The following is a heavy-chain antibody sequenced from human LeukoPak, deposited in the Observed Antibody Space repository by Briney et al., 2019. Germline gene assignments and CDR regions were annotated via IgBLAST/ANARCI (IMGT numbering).Heavy chain of an antibody. Sequence: PSETLSPTCAVSGGSISTSKWWSWVRQPPGKGLEWIGEIYYSGSTNYNPSLNDRVTISVDTSKNQFSLKLNSVTAADTAVYYCASGFGAARSYFEYWGQGTLVTVSS. CDR3: ASGFGAARSYFEY. CDR2: IYYSGST. J-gene: IGHJ4*02. CDR1: GGSISTSKW. D-gene: IGHD3-3*01. V-gene: IGHV4-4*02.